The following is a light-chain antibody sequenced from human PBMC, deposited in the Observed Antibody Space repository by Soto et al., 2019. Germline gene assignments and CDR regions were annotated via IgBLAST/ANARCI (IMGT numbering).Light chain of an antibody. CDR1: QSVSSSY. Sequence: EIVLTQSPGTLSLSPGERATLSCRASQSVSSSYLAWYQQKPGQAPRLLIYGASSRATGIPDRFSGSVSGTDFTLTISRLEPEDFAVYYCQQYGSSPPALTFGGGTKVEIK. J-gene: IGKJ4*01. CDR2: GAS. CDR3: QQYGSSPPALT. V-gene: IGKV3-20*01.